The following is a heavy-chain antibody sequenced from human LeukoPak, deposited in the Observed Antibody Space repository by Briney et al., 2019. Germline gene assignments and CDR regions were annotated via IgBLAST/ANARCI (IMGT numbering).Heavy chain of an antibody. V-gene: IGHV4-30-4*01. CDR3: ARQIYGDLYYFDY. J-gene: IGHJ4*02. D-gene: IGHD4-17*01. CDR2: IYYSGSS. Sequence: SSETLSLTCTVSGGSISSSSYYWSWIRQPPGKGLEWIGYIYYSGSSYYIPSLKSRVTMSVDTSKNQFSLRLISVTAADTAVYYCARQIYGDLYYFDYWGQGTLVTVSS. CDR1: GGSISSSSYY.